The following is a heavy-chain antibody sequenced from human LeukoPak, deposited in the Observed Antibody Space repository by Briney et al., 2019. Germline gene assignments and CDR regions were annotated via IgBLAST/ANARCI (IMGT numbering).Heavy chain of an antibody. V-gene: IGHV3-7*01. Sequence: GGSLRLSCAASGFTFSSYWMSWVRQAPGKGLEWVANIKQDGSEKYYVGSVKGRFTISRDNAKNSLYLQMNSLRAEDTAVYYCARDPDEPPGIAAAGTPDYWGQGTLVTVSS. D-gene: IGHD6-13*01. J-gene: IGHJ4*02. CDR3: ARDPDEPPGIAAAGTPDY. CDR1: GFTFSSYW. CDR2: IKQDGSEK.